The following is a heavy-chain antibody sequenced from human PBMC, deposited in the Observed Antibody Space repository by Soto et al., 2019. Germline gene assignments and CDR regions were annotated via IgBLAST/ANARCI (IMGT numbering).Heavy chain of an antibody. Sequence: SVKVSCKASGGTFSSYTISWVRQAPGQGLEWMGRIIPILGIANYAQKFQGRVTITADKSTSTAYMELSSLRSEDTAVYYCARAPVDGSGSYYYDYWGQGTLVTV. CDR1: GGTFSSYT. D-gene: IGHD3-10*01. CDR3: ARAPVDGSGSYYYDY. CDR2: IIPILGIA. V-gene: IGHV1-69*02. J-gene: IGHJ4*02.